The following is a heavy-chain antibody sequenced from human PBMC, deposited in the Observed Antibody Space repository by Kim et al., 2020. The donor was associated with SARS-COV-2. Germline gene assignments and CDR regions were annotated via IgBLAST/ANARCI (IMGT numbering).Heavy chain of an antibody. J-gene: IGHJ2*01. Sequence: GGSLRLSCAASGFIVSSNPMSWVRQAPGKGLEWVSAIYSGGRRYDAESVKGRFTISRQNSENTLYLQQSSLRAEDTAVYYCAKCSGTNCWYFGLWCRGTLITVSS. V-gene: IGHV3-53*04. CDR2: IYSGGRR. D-gene: IGHD1-26*01. CDR3: AKCSGTNCWYFGL. CDR1: GFIVSSNP.